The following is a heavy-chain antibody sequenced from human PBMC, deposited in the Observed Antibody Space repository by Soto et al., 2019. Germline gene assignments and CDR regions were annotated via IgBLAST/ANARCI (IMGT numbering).Heavy chain of an antibody. J-gene: IGHJ4*02. CDR1: GFTFSSYA. V-gene: IGHV3-23*01. CDR2: ISGSGGST. CDR3: AKDEDRYYYDSSGYEPVGYFDY. D-gene: IGHD3-22*01. Sequence: PGGSLGIACAASGFTFSSYAMSGVRHAPGKGLEWVSAISGSGGSTYYADSVKGRFTISRDNSKNTLYLQMNSLRAEDTAVYYCAKDEDRYYYDSSGYEPVGYFDYWGQGTLVTVSS.